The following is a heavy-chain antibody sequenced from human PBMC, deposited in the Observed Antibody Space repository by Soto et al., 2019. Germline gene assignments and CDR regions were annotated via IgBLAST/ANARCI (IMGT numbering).Heavy chain of an antibody. V-gene: IGHV4-59*01. D-gene: IGHD5-18*01. CDR2: VFYKGNT. CDR3: ARSGDSFGFTDY. Sequence: QVQLQESGPGLVKPSETLSLTCTVSGGSITGYYWTWIRQPPGKGLKWIGYVFYKGNTNYNPSLKRRVTITVDTSANQFSLRLSSVTAADTAVYYCARSGDSFGFTDYWGQGTLVTVSS. J-gene: IGHJ4*02. CDR1: GGSITGYY.